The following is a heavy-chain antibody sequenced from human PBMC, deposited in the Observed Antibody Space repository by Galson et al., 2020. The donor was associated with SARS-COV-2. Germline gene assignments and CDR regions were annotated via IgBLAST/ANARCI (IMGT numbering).Heavy chain of an antibody. V-gene: IGHV4-59*08. D-gene: IGHD2-21*02. CDR3: ARHRVQRHIVVVTASEFDP. CDR2: IYYSGST. CDR1: GGSISSYY. J-gene: IGHJ5*02. Sequence: ETSETLSLTCTVSGGSISSYYWSWIRQPPGKRLEWIGYIYYSGSTNYNPSLKSRVTISVDTSKNQFSLKLSSVTAADTAVYYCARHRVQRHIVVVTASEFDPWGQGTLVTVSS.